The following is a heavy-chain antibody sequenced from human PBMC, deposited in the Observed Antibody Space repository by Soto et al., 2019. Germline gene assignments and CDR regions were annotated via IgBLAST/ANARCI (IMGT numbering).Heavy chain of an antibody. V-gene: IGHV3-7*01. CDR3: ERDSGYGSGTSVKHYLDY. J-gene: IGHJ4*01. Sequence: PXGSLRLSCAASGXTFGYYCMSWVRQAPGKGLELLATIKLDASDKKYVDSVKGRFTLSRDNAKNSLYLQMDSLRAEDTAVYYCERDSGYGSGTSVKHYLDYWGHGTLATVS. CDR2: IKLDASDK. D-gene: IGHD3-10*01. CDR1: GXTFGYYC.